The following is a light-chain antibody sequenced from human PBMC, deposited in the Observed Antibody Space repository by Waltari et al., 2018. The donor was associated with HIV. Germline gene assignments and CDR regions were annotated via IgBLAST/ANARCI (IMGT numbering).Light chain of an antibody. J-gene: IGLJ2*01. CDR3: GTWDTTLSAVV. V-gene: IGLV1-51*01. CDR1: HSTMRPTQ. Sequence: SLLTHPPSVSAPPGQTVTISCPGTHSTMRPTQLSCSQPLPGTAPKLIIYDNDKRPSGIPDRFSGSKSGTSATLGVSGLQTGDEADYFCGTWDTTLSAVVFGGGTKLTVL. CDR2: DND.